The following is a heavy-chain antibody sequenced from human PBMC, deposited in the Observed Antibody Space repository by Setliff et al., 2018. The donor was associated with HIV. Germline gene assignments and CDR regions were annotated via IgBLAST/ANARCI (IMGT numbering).Heavy chain of an antibody. D-gene: IGHD2-8*02. CDR3: ATARPRHLVSTNPPYYFDY. Sequence: GESLKISCASSGFTFSSYAMTWVRQAPGKGLECVAVISGSGDDTYYADSVKGRFTISRDNSKNTLFLRMNSLRADDTAVYYCATARPRHLVSTNPPYYFDYWGQGTLVTVSS. V-gene: IGHV3-23*01. CDR1: GFTFSSYA. CDR2: ISGSGDDT. J-gene: IGHJ4*02.